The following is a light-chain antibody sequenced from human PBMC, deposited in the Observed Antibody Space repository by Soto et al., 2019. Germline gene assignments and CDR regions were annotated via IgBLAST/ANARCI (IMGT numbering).Light chain of an antibody. CDR1: QSVLYSSNNKNY. CDR2: WAS. J-gene: IGKJ2*01. Sequence: DIVMTQSPDSLPVSLGERATINCESSQSVLYSSNNKNYLAWYQQKPGQPPKLLIYWASTRESGVPDRFSGSGSETDFTLTINSLQAEDVAVYYCQQYYSTPPTFGQGNKLEIK. V-gene: IGKV4-1*01. CDR3: QQYYSTPPT.